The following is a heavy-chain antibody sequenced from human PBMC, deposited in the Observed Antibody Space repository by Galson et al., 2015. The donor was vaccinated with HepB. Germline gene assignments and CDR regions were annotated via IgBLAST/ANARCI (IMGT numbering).Heavy chain of an antibody. D-gene: IGHD2-2*02. CDR3: AKGRYCSTPSCYSYYYYYYMDV. V-gene: IGHV3-30*18. J-gene: IGHJ6*03. CDR1: GFTFSNYG. Sequence: SLRLSCAGSGFTFSNYGIHWVRQAPGKGLEWMAVISYDGSKKYYADSVKGRFTISRDNSKNTLYLQMNSLRPEDTAVYYCAKGRYCSTPSCYSYYYYYYMDVWGRGTTVTVSS. CDR2: ISYDGSKK.